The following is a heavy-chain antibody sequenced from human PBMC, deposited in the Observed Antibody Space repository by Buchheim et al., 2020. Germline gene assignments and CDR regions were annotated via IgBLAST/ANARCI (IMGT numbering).Heavy chain of an antibody. CDR3: AREFPYDYVWGSYRPSNSYYFDY. Sequence: QVQLVESGGGVVQPGRSLRLSCAASGFTFSSYGMHWVRQAPGKGLEWVAVIWYDGSNKYYADSVKGRFTISRDNSKNTLYLKMNSLRAEDTAVYYCAREFPYDYVWGSYRPSNSYYFDYWGQGTL. D-gene: IGHD3-16*02. CDR1: GFTFSSYG. V-gene: IGHV3-33*01. CDR2: IWYDGSNK. J-gene: IGHJ4*02.